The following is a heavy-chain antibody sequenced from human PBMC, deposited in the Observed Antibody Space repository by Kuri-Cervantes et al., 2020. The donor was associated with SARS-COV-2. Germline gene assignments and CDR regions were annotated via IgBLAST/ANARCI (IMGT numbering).Heavy chain of an antibody. CDR2: ISAYNGNT. CDR1: ETTFPNYD. CDR3: ARTSYYDFWSGYLPDFDY. J-gene: IGHJ4*02. Sequence: ASVKVSCKAPETTFPNYDINWVRQAPGQGLEWMGWISAYNGNTNYAQKLQGRVTMTTDTSTSTAYMELRSLRSDDTAVYYCARTSYYDFWSGYLPDFDYWGQGTLVTVSS. D-gene: IGHD3-3*01. V-gene: IGHV1-18*01.